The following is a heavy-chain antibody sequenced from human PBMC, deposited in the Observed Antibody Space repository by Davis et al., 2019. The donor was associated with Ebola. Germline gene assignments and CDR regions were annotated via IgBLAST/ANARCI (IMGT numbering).Heavy chain of an antibody. CDR1: GYTFTSYY. CDR2: ISAYNDNT. CDR3: AGYSNYYYYGMDV. J-gene: IGHJ6*02. Sequence: ASVKVSCKASGYTFTSYYMHWVRQAPGQGLEWMGWISAYNDNTNYAQKLQGRVTMTTDTSTSTAYMELRSLRSDDTAVYYCAGYSNYYYYGMDVWGQGTTVTVSS. D-gene: IGHD4-11*01. V-gene: IGHV1-18*04.